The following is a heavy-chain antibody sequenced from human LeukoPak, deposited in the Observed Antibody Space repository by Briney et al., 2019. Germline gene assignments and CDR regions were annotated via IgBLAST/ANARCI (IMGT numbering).Heavy chain of an antibody. D-gene: IGHD2-2*01. CDR3: ARSGSIQAHRRVVPAVYYGMDV. V-gene: IGHV4-31*03. CDR1: GGSISSGGYY. J-gene: IGHJ6*02. CDR2: IYYSGST. Sequence: PSQTLSLTCTVSGGSISSGGYYWSWIRQHPGKGLEWIGYIYYSGSTYYNPSLKSRVTISVDTSKNQFSLKLSSETAADTAVYYCARSGSIQAHRRVVPAVYYGMDVWGQGTTVTVSS.